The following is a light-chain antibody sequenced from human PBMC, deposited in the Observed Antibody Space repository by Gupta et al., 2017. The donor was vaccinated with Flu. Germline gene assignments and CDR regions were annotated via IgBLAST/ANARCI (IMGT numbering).Light chain of an antibody. J-gene: IGLJ2*01. CDR2: EDD. CDR3: QSDDSGGVV. Sequence: NFFLTQPHSVSESPGKTVTISCTRNSGSIVNNYVQWYQQRPGRSPTIVIYEDDNRPPGVPNRFSGSIDRSSNSASLTIAGLESEDEDDYYWQSDDSGGVVLGGGTKVTVL. V-gene: IGLV6-57*01. CDR1: SGSIVNNY.